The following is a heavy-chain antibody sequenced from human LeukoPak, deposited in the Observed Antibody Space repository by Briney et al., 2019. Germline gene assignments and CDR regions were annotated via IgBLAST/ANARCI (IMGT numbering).Heavy chain of an antibody. J-gene: IGHJ6*02. V-gene: IGHV5-51*01. CDR2: IYPGDSDT. CDR3: ARRQGWKVPPVNGNYYYGLDV. D-gene: IGHD2-2*01. CDR1: GYSFSTSW. Sequence: GESLKISCKGSGYSFSTSWIAWVRQMAGKGLEWMGIIYPGDSDTKYSPSFQGQVTISADKSIATAYLQWSSLKASDTAIYYCARRQGWKVPPVNGNYYYGLDVWGQGTTVIVSS.